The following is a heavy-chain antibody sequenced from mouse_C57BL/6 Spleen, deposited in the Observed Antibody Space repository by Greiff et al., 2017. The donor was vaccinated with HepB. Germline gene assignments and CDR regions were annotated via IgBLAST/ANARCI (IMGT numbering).Heavy chain of an antibody. CDR3: ASPNSLDY. D-gene: IGHD2-12*01. CDR1: GYTFTSYG. V-gene: IGHV1-81*01. CDR2: IYPRSGNT. Sequence: VKVVESGAELARPGASVKLSCKASGYTFTSYGISWVKQRTGQGLEWIGEIYPRSGNTYYNEKFKGKATLTADKSSSTAYMELRSLTSEDSAVYFCASPNSLDYWGQGTTLTVSS. J-gene: IGHJ2*01.